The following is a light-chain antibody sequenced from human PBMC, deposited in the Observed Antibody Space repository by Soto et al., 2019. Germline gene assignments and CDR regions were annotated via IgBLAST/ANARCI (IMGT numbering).Light chain of an antibody. CDR3: QQYDTSPHT. CDR1: QSVSNTQ. J-gene: IGKJ2*01. Sequence: EIVLTQSPGTLYLSPVEIATLSCRASQSVSNTQVAWYQQRPGQAPRLLIYVASSRATGIPDRFRGVGSETDFTLTISRLAPEDFAMYYCQQYDTSPHTFGQGTKLEMK. V-gene: IGKV3-20*01. CDR2: VAS.